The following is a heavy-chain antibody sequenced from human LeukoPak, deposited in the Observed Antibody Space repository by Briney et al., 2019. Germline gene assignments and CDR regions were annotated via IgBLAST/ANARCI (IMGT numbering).Heavy chain of an antibody. Sequence: PGASLRLSCAASGFSLSTYGVSWVRQPPGKGLEWVSGITGTGGSTYYADSVKGRFTVSRDTSKNTLYLQMNSLRAEDTAVYYCAIVVAARQGTIEPWGQGTLVTISS. CDR1: GFSLSTYG. V-gene: IGHV3-23*01. J-gene: IGHJ5*02. D-gene: IGHD6-6*01. CDR3: AIVVAARQGTIEP. CDR2: ITGTGGST.